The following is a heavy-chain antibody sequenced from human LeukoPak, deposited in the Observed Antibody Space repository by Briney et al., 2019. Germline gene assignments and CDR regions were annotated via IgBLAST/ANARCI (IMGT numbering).Heavy chain of an antibody. CDR3: ARATVTRWFDP. D-gene: IGHD4-17*01. J-gene: IGHJ5*02. V-gene: IGHV3-23*01. Sequence: GGSLRLSCAASGFTFNSYAMSWVRQAPGKGLEWVSAISGSGGSTYYADSVKGRFTISRDNSENTLYLQMNSLRAEDTAVYYCARATVTRWFDPWGQGTLVTVSS. CDR2: ISGSGGST. CDR1: GFTFNSYA.